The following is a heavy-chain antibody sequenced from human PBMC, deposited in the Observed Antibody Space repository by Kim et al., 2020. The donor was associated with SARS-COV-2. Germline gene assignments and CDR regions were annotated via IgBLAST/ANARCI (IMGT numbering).Heavy chain of an antibody. D-gene: IGHD3-22*01. CDR2: IYSGVST. Sequence: GGSLRLSCAASGFTVSSNYMSWVRQAPGKGLEWVSVIYSGVSTYYADSVKGRFTISRDNSKNTLYLQMNSLRAEDTAVYYCARVGRGSNYYDSSGYNDAFYIWGQGTMVTVSS. CDR1: GFTVSSNY. CDR3: ARVGRGSNYYDSSGYNDAFYI. V-gene: IGHV3-66*01. J-gene: IGHJ3*02.